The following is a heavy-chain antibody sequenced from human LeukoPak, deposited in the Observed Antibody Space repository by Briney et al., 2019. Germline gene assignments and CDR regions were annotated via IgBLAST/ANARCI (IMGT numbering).Heavy chain of an antibody. Sequence: SDTLSLTCAVSGGSISSVGYYWSWIRQHPGKGLEWIGYIYYSGSTYYNPSLKSRVTISVDTSKNQFSLKLSSVTAADTAVYYCARDLGAVAGPIDYWGQGTLVTVSS. V-gene: IGHV4-31*11. J-gene: IGHJ4*02. D-gene: IGHD6-19*01. CDR3: ARDLGAVAGPIDY. CDR1: GGSISSVGYY. CDR2: IYYSGST.